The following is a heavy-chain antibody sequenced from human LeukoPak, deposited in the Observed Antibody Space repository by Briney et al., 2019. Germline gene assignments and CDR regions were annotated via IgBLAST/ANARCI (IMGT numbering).Heavy chain of an antibody. D-gene: IGHD4-11*01. V-gene: IGHV5-51*01. CDR2: INPRDSDT. Sequence: GESLKISCKVSGYSLTSYWIGWVRQMLGKGLEWMGIINPRDSDTKYSPSFQGQVTISVDKSISTAYLQWSSLKASDTAMYYCARPQAYSNYGIDYWGQGTLVTVSS. CDR3: ARPQAYSNYGIDY. J-gene: IGHJ4*02. CDR1: GYSLTSYW.